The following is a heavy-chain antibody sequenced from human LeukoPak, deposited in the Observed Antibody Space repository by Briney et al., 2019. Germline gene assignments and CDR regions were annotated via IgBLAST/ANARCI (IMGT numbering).Heavy chain of an antibody. CDR1: RFTFSNFD. CDR3: ARQIGVSIDY. CDR2: IRFDGSNE. Sequence: GGSLRLSCAASRFTFSNFDMHWVRQAPGKVLEWVTFIRFDGSNEYYADSVRGRFTISRDNSKNTLYLQMSSLRPEDTAVYYCARQIGVSIDYWGQGTLVTVSS. D-gene: IGHD5/OR15-5a*01. J-gene: IGHJ4*02. V-gene: IGHV3-30*02.